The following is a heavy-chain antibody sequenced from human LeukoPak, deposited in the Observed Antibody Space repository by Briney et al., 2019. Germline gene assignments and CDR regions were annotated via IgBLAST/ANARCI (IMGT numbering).Heavy chain of an antibody. Sequence: SETLSLTCTVSGGSISSSSYYWGWIRQPPGKGLEWIGSIYYSGSTYYNPSLKSRVTISVDTSKNQFSLKLSSVTAADTAVYYRAVARRGSLGPWGQGTLVTVSS. CDR1: GGSISSSSYY. J-gene: IGHJ4*02. D-gene: IGHD3-10*01. V-gene: IGHV4-39*07. CDR2: IYYSGST. CDR3: AVARRGSLGP.